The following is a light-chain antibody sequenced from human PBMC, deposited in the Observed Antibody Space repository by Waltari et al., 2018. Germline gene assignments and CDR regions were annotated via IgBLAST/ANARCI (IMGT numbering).Light chain of an antibody. V-gene: IGKV1-6*01. CDR2: GAS. J-gene: IGKJ1*01. CDR3: LQDYNYPWT. CDR1: QGIRND. Sequence: AIQMTQSPSSLSASVGDRVTITRRASQGIRNDLGWYQQKAGKAPKLLIYGASSLRSGVPSRFSGSGSGTEFTLTISSLQPEDFATYYCLQDYNYPWTFGQGTKVEIK.